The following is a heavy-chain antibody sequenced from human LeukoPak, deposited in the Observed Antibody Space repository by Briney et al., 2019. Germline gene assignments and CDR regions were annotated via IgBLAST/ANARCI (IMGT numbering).Heavy chain of an antibody. J-gene: IGHJ5*02. CDR1: GFTFSSYW. V-gene: IGHV3-7*01. CDR3: ARAPDTARFDP. D-gene: IGHD5-18*01. Sequence: GGSLRLSCAASGFTFSSYWMSWVRQAPGKGLEWVANIKQGGSEKYYVDPVKGRFTISRDNAKNSVYLQMNSLRVEDTAVYYCARAPDTARFDPWGQGTLVTVSS. CDR2: IKQGGSEK.